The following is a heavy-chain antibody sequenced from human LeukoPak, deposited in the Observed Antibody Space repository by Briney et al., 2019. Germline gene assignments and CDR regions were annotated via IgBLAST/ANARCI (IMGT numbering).Heavy chain of an antibody. J-gene: IGHJ3*02. CDR3: ARESGYHDAFDI. D-gene: IGHD3-22*01. CDR1: GFTFSDYY. CDR2: ISSSGSTI. V-gene: IGHV3-11*01. Sequence: GGSLRLSCAASGFTFSDYYVSWIRQAPGKGLEWVSYISSSGSTIYYADSVKGRFTISRDNAKNSLSLQMNSLRAEDTAVYYCARESGYHDAFDIWGQGTMVTVSS.